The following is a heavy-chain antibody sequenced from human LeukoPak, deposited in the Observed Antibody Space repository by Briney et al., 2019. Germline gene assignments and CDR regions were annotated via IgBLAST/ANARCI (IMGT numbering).Heavy chain of an antibody. J-gene: IGHJ4*02. V-gene: IGHV4-38-2*02. CDR2: MYHSGSS. Sequence: SETLSLTCTVSGYSISSGYYWGWIRQPPGKGLEWIGSMYHSGSSYYNPSLKSRVIFSADTSKNQFSLKLSSVTAADTAVYYCARSSGSLFDYRGQGTLVTVSS. CDR3: ARSSGSLFDY. CDR1: GYSISSGYY. D-gene: IGHD1-26*01.